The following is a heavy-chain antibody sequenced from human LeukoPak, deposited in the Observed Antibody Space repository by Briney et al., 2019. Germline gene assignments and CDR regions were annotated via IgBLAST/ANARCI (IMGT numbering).Heavy chain of an antibody. CDR3: ARGGWGRITYYFDD. CDR2: INHSGST. D-gene: IGHD2-21*02. Sequence: SETLSLTCAVYGGSFSGYYWSWIRQPPGKGLEWIGEINHSGSTNYNPSLKSRVTISVDTSKNQFSLKLSSVTAADTAVYYCARGGWGRITYYFDDWGQGSLVTVSS. V-gene: IGHV4-34*01. J-gene: IGHJ4*02. CDR1: GGSFSGYY.